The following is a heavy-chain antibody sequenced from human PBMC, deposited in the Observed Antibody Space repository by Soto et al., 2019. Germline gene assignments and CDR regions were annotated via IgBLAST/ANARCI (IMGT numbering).Heavy chain of an antibody. Sequence: ASVKVSCKASGYTFTTYYMHWIRQAPGQGLEWMGWINPKSGGTKFAQKFQGRVSMTRDTSITIVYMELGRLRSDDTAVYYCARDWGYGGNSGAFDIWGQGTLVTV. CDR1: GYTFTTYY. D-gene: IGHD4-17*01. CDR2: INPKSGGT. CDR3: ARDWGYGGNSGAFDI. J-gene: IGHJ3*02. V-gene: IGHV1-2*02.